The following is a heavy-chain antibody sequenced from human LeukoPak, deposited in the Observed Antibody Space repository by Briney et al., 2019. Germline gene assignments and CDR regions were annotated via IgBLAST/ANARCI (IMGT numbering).Heavy chain of an antibody. CDR1: GLAFSSYS. CDR2: ISYDGSDE. Sequence: GGSLRLSCVASGLAFSSYSMHWVRQAPGKGLEWVGVISYDGSDEYYTDSVKGRFTISRDNSKNTVYLQMNSLRADDTAVYYCARDFTPEWFDIHWGQGTLVTVS. D-gene: IGHD3-3*01. J-gene: IGHJ4*02. CDR3: ARDFTPEWFDIH. V-gene: IGHV3-30*04.